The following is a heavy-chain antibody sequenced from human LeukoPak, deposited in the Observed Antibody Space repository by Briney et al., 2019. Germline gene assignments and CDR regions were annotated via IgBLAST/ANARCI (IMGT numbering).Heavy chain of an antibody. Sequence: SETLSLTCAVYGGSFSGYYWSWIRQPPGKGLEWIGEINHSGSTNYNPSLKSRVTISVDTYKNQFSLKLSSVTATDTAVYYCARGVHCSSTSCHGYYYYYMDVWGKGTTVTVSS. CDR1: GGSFSGYY. D-gene: IGHD2-2*01. J-gene: IGHJ6*03. V-gene: IGHV4-34*01. CDR3: ARGVHCSSTSCHGYYYYYMDV. CDR2: INHSGST.